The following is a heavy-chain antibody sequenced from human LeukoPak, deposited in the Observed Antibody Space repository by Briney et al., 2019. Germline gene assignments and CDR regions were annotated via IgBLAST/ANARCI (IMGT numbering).Heavy chain of an antibody. V-gene: IGHV3-21*01. D-gene: IGHD2-2*01. CDR3: AREGTHIVVVPAAMHYYYYYMDV. Sequence: PGGSLRLSCAVSGFTFSSYSMKWVRQAPGKGLEWVSSISSSSSYRYYADSVKGRFTISRDNAKNSLYLQMNSLRAEDTAVYYCAREGTHIVVVPAAMHYYYYYMDVWGKGTTVTVSS. J-gene: IGHJ6*03. CDR2: ISSSSSYR. CDR1: GFTFSSYS.